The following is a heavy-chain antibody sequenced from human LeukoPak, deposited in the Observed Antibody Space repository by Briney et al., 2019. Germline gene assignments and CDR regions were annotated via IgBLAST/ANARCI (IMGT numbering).Heavy chain of an antibody. V-gene: IGHV1-69*13. D-gene: IGHD5-12*01. J-gene: IGHJ4*02. CDR2: IIPIFGTA. CDR1: GGTFSSYA. Sequence: GASVKVSCKASGGTFSSYAISWVRQAPGQGLEWMGGIIPIFGTADYAQKFQGRVTITADESTSTAYMELSSLRSEDTAVYYCAGLSGYDPYYFDYWGQGTLVAVSS. CDR3: AGLSGYDPYYFDY.